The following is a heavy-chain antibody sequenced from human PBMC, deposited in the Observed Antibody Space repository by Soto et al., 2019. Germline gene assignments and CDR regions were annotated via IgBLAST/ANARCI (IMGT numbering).Heavy chain of an antibody. CDR2: ISDRGGIT. CDR1: GFNFGAYG. Sequence: EAQLLESGGGLVQPGESLRLSCVASGFNFGAYGMTWVRQAPGKGLEWVSVISDRGGITHYADSVRGRFTISRDNSQNTLYLQMDNLRSEDTAVYYCAKYQPNDPNPPVRWFDPWGQGTLVIVSP. D-gene: IGHD2-2*01. V-gene: IGHV3-23*01. J-gene: IGHJ5*02. CDR3: AKYQPNDPNPPVRWFDP.